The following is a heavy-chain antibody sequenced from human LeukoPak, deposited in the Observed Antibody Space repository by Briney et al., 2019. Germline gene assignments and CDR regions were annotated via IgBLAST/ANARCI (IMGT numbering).Heavy chain of an antibody. J-gene: IGHJ4*02. CDR1: GFTFSNAW. D-gene: IGHD5-18*01. CDR2: IKSKTDGGTT. V-gene: IGHV3-15*01. CDR3: TTGPLWIQLHN. Sequence: GGSLRLSCAASGFTFSNAWMSWVRQAPGKGLEWVGRIKSKTDGGTTDYAAPVKGRFTISRDDSKNTLYLQMNSLKTEDTAVYYFTTGPLWIQLHNWGQGTLVTGSS.